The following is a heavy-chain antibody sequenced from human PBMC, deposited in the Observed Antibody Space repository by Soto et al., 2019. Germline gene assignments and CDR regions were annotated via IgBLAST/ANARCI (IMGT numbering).Heavy chain of an antibody. CDR1: GFTFSSYG. Sequence: LRLSCAASGFTFSSYGMHWVRQAPGKGLEWVAVISYDGSNKYCADSVKGRFTISRDNSKNTLYLQMNSLRAEDTAVHYCAKSRIAAAGPYYYYYGMDVWGQGTTVTVSS. V-gene: IGHV3-30*18. CDR2: ISYDGSNK. D-gene: IGHD6-13*01. J-gene: IGHJ6*02. CDR3: AKSRIAAAGPYYYYYGMDV.